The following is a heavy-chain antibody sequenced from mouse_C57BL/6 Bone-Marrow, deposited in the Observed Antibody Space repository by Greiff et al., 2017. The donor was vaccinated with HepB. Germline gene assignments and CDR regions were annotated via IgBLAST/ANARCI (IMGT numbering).Heavy chain of an antibody. Sequence: VKLMESGPGLVQPSQSLSITCTVSGFSLTSYGVHWVRQSPGKGLEWLGVIWSGGSTDYNAAFISRLSISKDNSKSQVFFKMNSLQADDTAIYYCARNLYYGSSPAWFAYWGQGTLVTVSA. V-gene: IGHV2-2*01. CDR2: IWSGGST. J-gene: IGHJ3*01. CDR3: ARNLYYGSSPAWFAY. CDR1: GFSLTSYG. D-gene: IGHD1-1*01.